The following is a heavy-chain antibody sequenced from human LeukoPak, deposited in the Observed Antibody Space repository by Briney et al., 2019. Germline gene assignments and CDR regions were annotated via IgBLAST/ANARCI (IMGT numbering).Heavy chain of an antibody. Sequence: SQTLSLTRTVSGGSISSGDYYWSWIRQHPGKGLEWIGYIYYSGSTYYNPSLKSRVTISVDTSKNQFSLKLSSVTAADTAVYYCARYIVVVPAARATDAFDIWGQGTMVTVSS. J-gene: IGHJ3*02. CDR3: ARYIVVVPAARATDAFDI. V-gene: IGHV4-31*03. D-gene: IGHD2-2*01. CDR2: IYYSGST. CDR1: GGSISSGDYY.